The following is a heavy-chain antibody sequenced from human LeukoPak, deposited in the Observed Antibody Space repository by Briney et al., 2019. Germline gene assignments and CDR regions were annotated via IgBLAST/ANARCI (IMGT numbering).Heavy chain of an antibody. Sequence: PSETLSLTCTVSGGSISSYYWSWIRQPPGKGLEWIGYIYYSGSTNYNPSLKSRVTISVDTSKNQFSLKLSSVTAADTAVYYCARDYGGNSGDFDIWGQGTMVTLSS. CDR3: ARDYGGNSGDFDI. V-gene: IGHV4-59*08. J-gene: IGHJ3*02. CDR2: IYYSGST. CDR1: GGSISSYY. D-gene: IGHD4-23*01.